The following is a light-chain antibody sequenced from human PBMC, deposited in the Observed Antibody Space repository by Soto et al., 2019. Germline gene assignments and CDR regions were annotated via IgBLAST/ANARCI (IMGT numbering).Light chain of an antibody. V-gene: IGKV2-28*01. CDR2: LGS. J-gene: IGKJ2*01. CDR1: QRLLNSNGYNY. Sequence: DVVMTPSPLSLPVTPGEPASISCNSSQRLLNSNGYNYLDWYLQRPGQSPQLLIYLGSNWDSGVPDRFSGSGSGTDFTLKISRVEAEDVGVYYCMQALQSPRTFGQGTKLEIK. CDR3: MQALQSPRT.